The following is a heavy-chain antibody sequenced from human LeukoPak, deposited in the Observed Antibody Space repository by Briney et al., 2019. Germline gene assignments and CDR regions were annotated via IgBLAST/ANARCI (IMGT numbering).Heavy chain of an antibody. CDR3: ARLEYSSGWYVY. Sequence: SETLSLTCSVSGGSMSRYYWSWIRQPPGKGLEWIGYIYYRGSTNYNPSLKSRVTISVDTSKKEFSLKLSSVTAADTAVYFCARLEYSSGWYVYWGQGTLVTVSS. CDR1: GGSMSRYY. CDR2: IYYRGST. J-gene: IGHJ4*02. V-gene: IGHV4-59*01. D-gene: IGHD6-19*01.